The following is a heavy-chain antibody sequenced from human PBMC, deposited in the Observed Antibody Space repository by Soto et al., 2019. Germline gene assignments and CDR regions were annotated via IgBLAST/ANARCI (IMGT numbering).Heavy chain of an antibody. CDR2: IIPIFGTA. V-gene: IGHV1-69*06. D-gene: IGHD2-2*01. CDR1: GGTFSSYA. CDR3: ARDGVVVPADMSYYYYGMEF. J-gene: IGHJ6*02. Sequence: QVQLVQSGAEVKKPGSSVKVSCKASGGTFSSYAISWVRQAPGQGLEWMGGIIPIFGTANYAQKFQGRVTITADKSTSTAYMELSSLRSEDTAVYYCARDGVVVPADMSYYYYGMEFWGQGTTVTVS.